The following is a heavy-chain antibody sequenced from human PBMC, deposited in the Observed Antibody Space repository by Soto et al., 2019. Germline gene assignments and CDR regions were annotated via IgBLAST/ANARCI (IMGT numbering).Heavy chain of an antibody. CDR1: GYTFSTSA. V-gene: IGHV1-3*01. CDR3: ARAYYDFWSGFSSSNYAMDL. CDR2: INPGNGNT. D-gene: IGHD3-3*01. J-gene: IGHJ6*02. Sequence: AAVKVSCKASGYTFSTSAMNWVRQAPGQRLEWMGWINPGNGNTKYSQKFQDRLTITRDTSASTAYMELSRLTSEDTAVYYCARAYYDFWSGFSSSNYAMDLGG.